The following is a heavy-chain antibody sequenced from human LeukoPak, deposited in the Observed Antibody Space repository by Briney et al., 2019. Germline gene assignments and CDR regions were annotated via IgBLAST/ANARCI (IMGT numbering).Heavy chain of an antibody. J-gene: IGHJ4*02. V-gene: IGHV3-66*01. D-gene: IGHD3-22*01. CDR3: ARTRTYSYDSSGHYYPTHFDY. Sequence: GGSLRLSCAASGFIVSSNYMSWVRQAPGKGLEWVSVIYVGGTTYYADSVKGRFTISRDNRKNTLYLQMNSLRAEDTAVYYCARTRTYSYDSSGHYYPTHFDYWGQGTLVTVSS. CDR1: GFIVSSNY. CDR2: IYVGGTT.